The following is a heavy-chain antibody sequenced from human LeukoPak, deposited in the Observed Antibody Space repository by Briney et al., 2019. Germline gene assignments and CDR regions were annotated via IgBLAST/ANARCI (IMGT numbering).Heavy chain of an antibody. CDR1: GDSISSSSYY. Sequence: SETLSLTCTVSGDSISSSSYYWEWIRQPPGKGLEWIGSTFYSGSTYYNPSLKSRVTISVDTSKNEFSLKLSSVTAADTAMYYCARVSRGNSVGGDYWGQGTLVTVSS. J-gene: IGHJ4*02. V-gene: IGHV4-39*07. CDR3: ARVSRGNSVGGDY. CDR2: TFYSGST. D-gene: IGHD4-23*01.